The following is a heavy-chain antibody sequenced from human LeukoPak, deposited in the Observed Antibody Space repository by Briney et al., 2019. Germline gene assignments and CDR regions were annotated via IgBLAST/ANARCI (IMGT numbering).Heavy chain of an antibody. CDR1: GFSFSNYY. J-gene: IGHJ6*02. CDR3: ARDLKVGATLYYGMDV. D-gene: IGHD1-26*01. V-gene: IGHV3-13*01. CDR2: IGTAGDT. Sequence: GGSLRLSCKASGFSFSNYYMNWVRQATGKGLEWVSAIGTAGDTYYPGSVKGRFTISRENAKNSLYLQMNSLRAGDTAVYYCARDLKVGATLYYGMDVWGQGTTVTVSS.